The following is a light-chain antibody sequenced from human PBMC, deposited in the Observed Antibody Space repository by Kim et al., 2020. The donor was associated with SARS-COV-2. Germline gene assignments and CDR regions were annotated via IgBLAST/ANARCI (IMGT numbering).Light chain of an antibody. V-gene: IGLV3-1*01. Sequence: SYELTQPPSVSGSPGQPASITCYGVKLGDKYASWYQHKPGQSPVLVIYQDTNRPSGIPERFSGSNSGNTANLTISVTQAMDEADDYCQAWGISTAHWVFGGGTRLTVL. CDR2: QDT. CDR1: KLGDKY. J-gene: IGLJ3*02. CDR3: QAWGISTAHWV.